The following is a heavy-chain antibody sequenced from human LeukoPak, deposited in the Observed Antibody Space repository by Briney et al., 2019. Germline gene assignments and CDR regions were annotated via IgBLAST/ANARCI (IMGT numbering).Heavy chain of an antibody. J-gene: IGHJ4*02. CDR2: VSYSGST. V-gene: IGHV4-59*01. CDR3: ARENDRYGRIDY. CDR1: GGSISSYY. D-gene: IGHD5-18*01. Sequence: ETLSLTCTVSGGSISSYYWSWIRQPPGKGLEWIGYVSYSGSTDYNPSLKSRVIISIDTSKNQFSLRLSSVTAADTAVYYCARENDRYGRIDYWGQGTQVTVSS.